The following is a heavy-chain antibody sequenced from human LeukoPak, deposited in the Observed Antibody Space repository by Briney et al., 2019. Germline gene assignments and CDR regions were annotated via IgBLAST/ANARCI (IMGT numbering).Heavy chain of an antibody. J-gene: IGHJ3*02. Sequence: SETQSLICALYVGFFNIYYGGCIRQPPGKGLEWLGEMNQSGSAIYNPCLKSRVTISLDTSKNQFSLKMTSMTAADTAVYYCARGLELDFWSGNYSDGFDIWGQGTMVTVSS. CDR3: ARGLELDFWSGNYSDGFDI. CDR1: VGFFNIYY. D-gene: IGHD3-3*01. V-gene: IGHV4-34*01. CDR2: MNQSGSA.